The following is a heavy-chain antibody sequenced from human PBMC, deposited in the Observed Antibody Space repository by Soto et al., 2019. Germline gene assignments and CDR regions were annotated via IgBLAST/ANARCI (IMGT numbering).Heavy chain of an antibody. J-gene: IGHJ6*02. CDR3: ARHLRHTTFDFWSGYYSYGMDV. D-gene: IGHD3-3*01. Sequence: SGESLKISCKGSGYSFTSYWISWVRQMPGKGLEWMGRIDPSDSYTNYSPSFQGHVTISADKSISTAYLQWSSLKASDTAMYYCARHLRHTTFDFWSGYYSYGMDVWGQGTTVTVSS. CDR2: IDPSDSYT. CDR1: GYSFTSYW. V-gene: IGHV5-10-1*01.